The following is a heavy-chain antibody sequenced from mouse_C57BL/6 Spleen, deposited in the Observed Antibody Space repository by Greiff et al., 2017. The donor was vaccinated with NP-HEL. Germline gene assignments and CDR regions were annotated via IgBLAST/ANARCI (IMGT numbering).Heavy chain of an antibody. D-gene: IGHD2-12*01. Sequence: EVQLQQSGPVLVKPGASVKMSCKASGYTFTDYYMNWVKQSHGKSLEWIGVINPYNGGTSYNQKLKGKATWTVDKSSSPAYMELNSLPSEDSAVYYCAGGSYLRDAMDYWGQGTSVTVAS. V-gene: IGHV1-19*01. CDR1: GYTFTDYY. J-gene: IGHJ4*01. CDR2: INPYNGGT. CDR3: AGGSYLRDAMDY.